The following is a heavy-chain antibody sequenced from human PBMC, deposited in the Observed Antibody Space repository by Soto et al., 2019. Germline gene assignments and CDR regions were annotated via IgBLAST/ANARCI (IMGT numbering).Heavy chain of an antibody. J-gene: IGHJ4*02. Sequence: QVQLVQSGAEVKKPGSSVKVSCKASEGTFTNNGFSWVRQAPGQGLEWMGRIIPILGITNYAQKFQGRVTITADKSTSTAYMELSSMRSEDTAVYYCARDRLYDSSGGPDYWGQGTLVTVSS. CDR2: IIPILGIT. CDR1: EGTFTNNG. D-gene: IGHD3-22*01. V-gene: IGHV1-69*04. CDR3: ARDRLYDSSGGPDY.